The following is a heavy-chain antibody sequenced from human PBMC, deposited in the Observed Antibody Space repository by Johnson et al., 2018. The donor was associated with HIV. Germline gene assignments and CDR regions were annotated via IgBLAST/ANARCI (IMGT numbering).Heavy chain of an antibody. V-gene: IGHV3-30-3*01. D-gene: IGHD5-12*01. CDR2: ISYDGSNN. Sequence: QVQLVESGGGVVQPGRSLRLSCAASGFTFSSYAMHWVRQAPGKGLEWVAVISYDGSNNNYADSVKGRLTISRDNSKNTLYLQMTSLRAEDTAVYYCARAFSGPDAFDIWGQGTMVTVSS. J-gene: IGHJ3*02. CDR1: GFTFSSYA. CDR3: ARAFSGPDAFDI.